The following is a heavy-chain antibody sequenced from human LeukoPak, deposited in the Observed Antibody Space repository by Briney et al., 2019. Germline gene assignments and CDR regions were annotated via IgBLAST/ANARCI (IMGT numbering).Heavy chain of an antibody. CDR2: INDRGNV. D-gene: IGHD6-19*01. Sequence: SETLSLTCAVYGGSFSGYYWTWIRQPPGKGLEWVGEINDRGNVNYNPSLRSRVTMSVDTAKSQFSVKLTSVTAADASVFYCARARGSSGGWGHYYYSLDVWGQGTTVTVSS. V-gene: IGHV4-34*01. J-gene: IGHJ6*02. CDR1: GGSFSGYY. CDR3: ARARGSSGGWGHYYYSLDV.